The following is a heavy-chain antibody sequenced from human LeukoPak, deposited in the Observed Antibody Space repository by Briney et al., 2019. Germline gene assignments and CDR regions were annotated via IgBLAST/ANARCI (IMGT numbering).Heavy chain of an antibody. V-gene: IGHV3-23*01. J-gene: IGHJ4*02. CDR2: ISGSGGST. Sequence: GGSLRLSCAASGFTFSSYAMSWVRQAPGKGLEWVSGISGSGGSTYYANSVKGRFTISRDNSKNTLYLQMNSLRAEDTAVYYSAKNLGRQQLGYITHWGQGTLVTVSS. CDR1: GFTFSSYA. D-gene: IGHD6-13*01. CDR3: AKNLGRQQLGYITH.